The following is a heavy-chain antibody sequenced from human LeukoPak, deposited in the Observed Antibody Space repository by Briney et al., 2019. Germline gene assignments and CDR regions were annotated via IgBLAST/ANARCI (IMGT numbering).Heavy chain of an antibody. V-gene: IGHV3-30*02. CDR3: AKDRTNYVWGGPYYYYMDV. CDR1: GFTFSSYG. J-gene: IGHJ6*03. Sequence: PGGSLRLSCAASGFTFSSYGMHWVRQAPGKGLEWVAFIRYDGSNKYYADSVKGRFTISRDNSKNTLYLQMNSLRAEDTAVYYCAKDRTNYVWGGPYYYYMDVWGKGTTVTISS. CDR2: IRYDGSNK. D-gene: IGHD3-16*01.